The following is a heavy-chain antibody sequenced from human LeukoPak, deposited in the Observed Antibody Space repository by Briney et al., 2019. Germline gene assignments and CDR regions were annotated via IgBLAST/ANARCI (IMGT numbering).Heavy chain of an antibody. J-gene: IGHJ4*02. Sequence: ASVKVSCKASGYTFTSYGISWVRQAPGQGLEWMGWISAYNGNTNYAQKLQGRVTMTTDTSTSTAYMELRSLRSDDTAVYYCARTGWFGELWRPFFPLHYWGQGTLVTVSS. CDR1: GYTFTSYG. D-gene: IGHD3-10*01. CDR3: ARTGWFGELWRPFFPLHY. CDR2: ISAYNGNT. V-gene: IGHV1-18*01.